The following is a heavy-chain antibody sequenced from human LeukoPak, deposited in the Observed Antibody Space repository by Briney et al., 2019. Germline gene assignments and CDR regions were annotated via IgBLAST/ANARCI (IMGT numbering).Heavy chain of an antibody. V-gene: IGHV3-49*04. CDR1: GFTFGVYA. J-gene: IGHJ5*02. CDR2: IRHKEYGGTA. CDR3: ARERAGDVHH. D-gene: IGHD3-16*01. Sequence: GGSLRLSCTTSGFTFGVYAMDWVRRAPGKGLEWVGFIRHKEYGGTAEYAASVKGRFTISRDDSKSIVYLQMNDLKTEDSAVYYCARERAGDVHHWGLGTLVTVSS.